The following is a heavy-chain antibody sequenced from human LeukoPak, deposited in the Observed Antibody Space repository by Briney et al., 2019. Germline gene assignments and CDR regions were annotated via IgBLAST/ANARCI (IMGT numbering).Heavy chain of an antibody. J-gene: IGHJ4*02. Sequence: GSLRLSCTTSGFTFSTYAMNWVRQAPGKGLEWVSSISGSGVSTYYADSVKGRFTISRDNSNNTLYLQMSSLGAEDTAVYYCAKDWGMGDQLLRIDYWGQGTLVTVSS. D-gene: IGHD2-2*01. CDR3: AKDWGMGDQLLRIDY. CDR1: GFTFSTYA. V-gene: IGHV3-23*01. CDR2: ISGSGVST.